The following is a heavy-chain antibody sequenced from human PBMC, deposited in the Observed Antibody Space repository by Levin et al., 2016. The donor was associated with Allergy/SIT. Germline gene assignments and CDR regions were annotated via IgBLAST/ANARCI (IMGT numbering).Heavy chain of an antibody. D-gene: IGHD3-3*01. Sequence: ASVKVSCKASGYTFTSYGISWVRQAPGQGLEWMGWISAYNGNTNYAQKLQGRVTMTTDTSTSTAYMELRSLRSDDTAVYYCARDRERITIFGVVFAFDIWGQGTMVTVSS. J-gene: IGHJ3*02. V-gene: IGHV1-18*01. CDR1: GYTFTSYG. CDR3: ARDRERITIFGVVFAFDI. CDR2: ISAYNGNT.